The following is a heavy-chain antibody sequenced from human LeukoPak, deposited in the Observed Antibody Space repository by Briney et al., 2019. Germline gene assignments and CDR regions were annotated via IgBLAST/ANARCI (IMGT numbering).Heavy chain of an antibody. V-gene: IGHV1-8*01. CDR1: WDPFTSFY. CDR3: ARGLRASSGWFHNYYYYYMDV. Sequence: GASVKVSFKASWDPFTSFYINWGRPATGQGLEWMGWMNPNSGNTGYAQKFQGRVTMTRNTSISTAYMELSSLRSEDTAVYYCARGLRASSGWFHNYYYYYMDVWGKGTTVTVSS. CDR2: MNPNSGNT. D-gene: IGHD6-19*01. J-gene: IGHJ6*03.